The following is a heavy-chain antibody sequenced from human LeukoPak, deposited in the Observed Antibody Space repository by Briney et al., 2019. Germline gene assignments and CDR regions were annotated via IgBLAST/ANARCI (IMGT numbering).Heavy chain of an antibody. V-gene: IGHV1-8*03. CDR3: ARSVLYSSIDY. J-gene: IGHJ4*02. Sequence: ASVKVSCKASGYTFTSYDINWVRQAPGQGLEWMGWMNPNSGNTGYAQKFQGRVTITRDTSASTAYMELSSLRSEDMAIYYCARSVLYSSIDYWGQGTLVTVSS. D-gene: IGHD2-2*02. CDR2: MNPNSGNT. CDR1: GYTFTSYD.